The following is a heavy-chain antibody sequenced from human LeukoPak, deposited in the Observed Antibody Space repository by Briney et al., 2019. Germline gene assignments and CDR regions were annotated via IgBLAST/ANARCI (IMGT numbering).Heavy chain of an antibody. CDR1: GYSENFYG. Sequence: PEASVKVSCKTSGYSENFYGITWVRQVAGQGLEWMGWISAQHGQTEYAPNSQDRVTMTTDTYTNTAYMESRSLRSDDTAVYYCAGSLGYCTSNVCYLKYWGQGTLVTVSS. D-gene: IGHD2-8*01. J-gene: IGHJ4*02. CDR3: AGSLGYCTSNVCYLKY. CDR2: ISAQHGQT. V-gene: IGHV1-18*01.